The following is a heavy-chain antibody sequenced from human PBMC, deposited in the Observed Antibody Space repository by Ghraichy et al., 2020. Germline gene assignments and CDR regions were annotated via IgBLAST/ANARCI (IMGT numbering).Heavy chain of an antibody. V-gene: IGHV4-59*01. J-gene: IGHJ4*02. CDR1: GGSISNYY. CDR3: TRGRAGEPFDF. D-gene: IGHD1-26*01. CDR2: IYYSGST. Sequence: SETLSLTCTVSGGSISNYYWTWIRQPPGKGLEWIGYIYYSGSTNYNPSLKSRVTISVDTSKNQVSLKLTSLTAADTAAYYCTRGRAGEPFDFWGQGTLVTVSS.